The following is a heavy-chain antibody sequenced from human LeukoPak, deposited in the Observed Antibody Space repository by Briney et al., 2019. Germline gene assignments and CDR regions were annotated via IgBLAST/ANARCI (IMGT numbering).Heavy chain of an antibody. D-gene: IGHD4-23*01. J-gene: IGHJ5*02. V-gene: IGHV3-21*01. CDR3: ARDYGGNSWFDP. Sequence: GGSLRLSCAASGFTFRTYSMNWVRQAPEKGLEWVSSISSSSTDIYYADSVEGRFTISRDNAKNSLYLQMTSLRAEDTAVYYCARDYGGNSWFDPWGQGTLVTVSS. CDR2: ISSSSTDI. CDR1: GFTFRTYS.